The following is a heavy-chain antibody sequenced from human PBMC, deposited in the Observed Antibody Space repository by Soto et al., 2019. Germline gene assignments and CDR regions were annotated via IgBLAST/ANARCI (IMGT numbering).Heavy chain of an antibody. CDR2: ISSSSSYI. Sequence: PGGSLRLSCAASGFTFSSYSMNWVRQAPGKGLEWVSSISSSSSYIYYADSVKGRFTISRDNAKNSLYLQMNSLRAEDTAVYYCARDGSGKAIVVVPAAPKDYWGQGTLVTVSS. V-gene: IGHV3-21*01. CDR1: GFTFSSYS. CDR3: ARDGSGKAIVVVPAAPKDY. D-gene: IGHD2-2*01. J-gene: IGHJ4*02.